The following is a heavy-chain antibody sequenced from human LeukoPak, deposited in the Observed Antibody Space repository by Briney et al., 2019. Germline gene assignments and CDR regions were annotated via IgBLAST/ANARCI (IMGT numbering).Heavy chain of an antibody. D-gene: IGHD2-21*02. Sequence: ASVKVSCKASGYTFTSYGISWVRQAPGQGLEWMGWISAYNGNTNYAQKLQGRVTMTTDTSTSTAYMELRSLGSDDTAVYYCARAKAYCGGDCYRPYYFDYWGQGTLVTVSS. CDR3: ARAKAYCGGDCYRPYYFDY. J-gene: IGHJ4*02. CDR1: GYTFTSYG. V-gene: IGHV1-18*01. CDR2: ISAYNGNT.